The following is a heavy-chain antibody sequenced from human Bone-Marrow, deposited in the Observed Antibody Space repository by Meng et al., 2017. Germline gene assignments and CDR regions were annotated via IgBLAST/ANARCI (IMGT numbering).Heavy chain of an antibody. J-gene: IGHJ4*02. CDR3: ARDCYYYDSSGYCY. CDR2: IWYDGSNK. D-gene: IGHD3-22*01. V-gene: IGHV3-33*01. CDR1: GFTFSSYG. Sequence: GGSLRLSCAASGFTFSSYGMHWVRQAPGKGLEWVAVIWYDGSNKYYADSVKGRFTISKDNSKNTLYLQMNSLRAEDTAVYYCARDCYYYDSSGYCYWGQGTLVT.